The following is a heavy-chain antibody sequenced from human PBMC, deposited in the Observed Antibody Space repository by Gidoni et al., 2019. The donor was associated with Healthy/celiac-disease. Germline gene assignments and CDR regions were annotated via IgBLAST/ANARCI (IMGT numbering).Heavy chain of an antibody. V-gene: IGHV3-66*01. D-gene: IGHD6-6*01. J-gene: IGHJ6*03. CDR1: GFTVSSNY. CDR2: IYSGGST. CDR3: AREGEYSGPLGYYMDV. Sequence: EVQLVESGGGWVQPGGSLRLSCAAPGFTVSSNYMCWVRQAPGKGLEWVSVIYSGGSTYYADSVKGRFTISRDNSKNTLYLQMNSLRAEDTAVYYCAREGEYSGPLGYYMDVWGKGTTVTVSS.